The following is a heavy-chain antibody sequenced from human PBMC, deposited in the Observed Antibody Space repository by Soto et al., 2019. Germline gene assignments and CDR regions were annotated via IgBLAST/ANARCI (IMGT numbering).Heavy chain of an antibody. V-gene: IGHV4-30-4*01. D-gene: IGHD2-15*01. CDR1: GGSISSGDYY. J-gene: IGHJ5*02. CDR2: IYYSGST. Sequence: LSLTCTVSGGSISSGDYYWSWIRQPPGKGLEWIGYIYYSGSTNYNPSLKSRVTISVDTSKNQFSLKLSSVIAADTAVYYCARVRGRLLRFDPWGQGTPVTVSS. CDR3: ARVRGRLLRFDP.